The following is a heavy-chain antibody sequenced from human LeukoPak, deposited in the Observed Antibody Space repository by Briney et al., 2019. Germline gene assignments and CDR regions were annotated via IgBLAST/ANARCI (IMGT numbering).Heavy chain of an antibody. J-gene: IGHJ4*02. CDR1: GYIFSNYI. CDR2: ISAYNGNT. CDR3: ARDGGPYQLLLDY. D-gene: IGHD2-2*01. Sequence: GASVKVSCKASGYIFSNYIMHWVRQAPGQSLEWMGWISAYNGNTNYAQKLQGRVTMTTDTSTSTAYMELRSLRSDDTAVYYCARDGGPYQLLLDYWGQGTLVTVSS. V-gene: IGHV1-18*01.